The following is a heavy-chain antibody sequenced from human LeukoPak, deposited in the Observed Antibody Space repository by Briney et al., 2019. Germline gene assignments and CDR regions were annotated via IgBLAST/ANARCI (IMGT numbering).Heavy chain of an antibody. CDR1: GFNFNNAW. J-gene: IGHJ4*02. D-gene: IGHD2/OR15-2a*01. Sequence: GGSLRLSCAASGFNFNNAWMNWVRQAPGKGLEWVSGISGSGDHTYYADSVKGRFTISRDNSKNTLYVQMNSLRAEDTAVYYCAKGSGLLLADYFDYWGQGTLVTVSS. CDR2: ISGSGDHT. V-gene: IGHV3-23*01. CDR3: AKGSGLLLADYFDY.